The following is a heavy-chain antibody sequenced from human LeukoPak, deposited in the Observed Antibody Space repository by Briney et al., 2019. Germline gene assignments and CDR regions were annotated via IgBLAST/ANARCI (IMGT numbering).Heavy chain of an antibody. CDR3: ARVYSGYDSAYFDY. CDR2: ISAYNGNT. V-gene: IGHV1-18*01. CDR1: GYTFTSYG. J-gene: IGHJ4*02. D-gene: IGHD5-12*01. Sequence: ASVKVSCKASGYTFTSYGISWVRQAPGQGLEWMGWISAYNGNTNYAQKLQGRVTTTTDTSTSTAYMELRSLRSDDTAVYYCARVYSGYDSAYFDYWGQGTLVTVSS.